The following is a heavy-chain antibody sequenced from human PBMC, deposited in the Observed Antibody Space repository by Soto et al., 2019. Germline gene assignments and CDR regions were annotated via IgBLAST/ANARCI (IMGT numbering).Heavy chain of an antibody. CDR3: TKEHSNYPDNWFDP. CDR1: GFSFSNYA. Sequence: VQLLVSGGGSVQPGGSLRLSCAASGFSFSNYAMSWVHQAPGTGLEWVSAIDSGGGSTYYAASVKGRFSISRDNSMNTLYLQMNSLRAEDTAIYYCTKEHSNYPDNWFDPWGQGTLVTVSS. CDR2: IDSGGGST. D-gene: IGHD4-4*01. J-gene: IGHJ5*02. V-gene: IGHV3-23*01.